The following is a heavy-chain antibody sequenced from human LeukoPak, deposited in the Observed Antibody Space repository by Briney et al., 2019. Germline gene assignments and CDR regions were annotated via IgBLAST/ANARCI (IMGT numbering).Heavy chain of an antibody. V-gene: IGHV3-30*18. CDR3: AKDHEQLGHWYFDL. CDR1: GFTFSSCG. J-gene: IGHJ2*01. D-gene: IGHD6-13*01. CDR2: ISYDGSNK. Sequence: GGSLRLSCAASGFTFSSCGMHWVRQAPGKGLEWVAVISYDGSNKYYADSVKGRFTISRDNSKNTLYLQMNSLRAEDTAVYYCAKDHEQLGHWYFDLWGRGTLVTVSS.